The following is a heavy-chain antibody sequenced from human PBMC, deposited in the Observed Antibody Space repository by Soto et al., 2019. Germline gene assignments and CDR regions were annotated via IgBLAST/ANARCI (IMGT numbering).Heavy chain of an antibody. CDR1: GFRFSTYD. CDR2: ISTTSFTI. Sequence: LRLSFAASGFRFSTYDMDWLRQAPGKGPEWIAHISTTSFTIYYADSVKGRFTISRDNARNSLYLEMNSLRDEDTAVYYCARDRCYDGTCYSASDSWGQGTLVTVSS. J-gene: IGHJ5*01. D-gene: IGHD2-15*01. CDR3: ARDRCYDGTCYSASDS. V-gene: IGHV3-48*02.